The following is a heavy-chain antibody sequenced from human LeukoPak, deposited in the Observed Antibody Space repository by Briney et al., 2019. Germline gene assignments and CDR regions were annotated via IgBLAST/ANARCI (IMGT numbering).Heavy chain of an antibody. CDR2: MSFDGSDK. CDR3: ARDQPVTYPLSST. CDR1: GFTFSNYA. D-gene: IGHD4-11*01. Sequence: GGSLRLFCAASGFTFSNYAMHWVRQAPGKGLEWVAFMSFDGSDKYYADSVKGRFTISRDNSKNTLYLQMNSLRFEDTAVYYCARDQPVTYPLSSTWGQRTLVPVSS. J-gene: IGHJ5*02. V-gene: IGHV3-30-3*01.